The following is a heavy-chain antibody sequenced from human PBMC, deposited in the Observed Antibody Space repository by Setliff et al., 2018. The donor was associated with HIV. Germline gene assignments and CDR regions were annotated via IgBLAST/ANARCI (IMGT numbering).Heavy chain of an antibody. Sequence: SVKVSCKTSGDTLSIHPISWVRQAPGRGLDWMGGIIPAFGTANYAQKFQDRVTFTADESTSTAYMELSSLSSEDTAVYYCARDQTGVAAAAFGGGSAWSDEGFDIWGQGTMVTVSS. CDR1: GDTLSIHP. J-gene: IGHJ3*02. CDR2: IIPAFGTA. D-gene: IGHD6-13*01. V-gene: IGHV1-69*13. CDR3: ARDQTGVAAAAFGGGSAWSDEGFDI.